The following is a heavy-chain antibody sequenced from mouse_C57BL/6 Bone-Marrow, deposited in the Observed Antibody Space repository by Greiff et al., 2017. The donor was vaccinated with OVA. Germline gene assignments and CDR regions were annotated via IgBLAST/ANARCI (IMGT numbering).Heavy chain of an antibody. CDR3: ARGTMAYYFDY. V-gene: IGHV1-55*01. CDR1: GYTFTSYW. CDR2: IYPGSGSP. J-gene: IGHJ2*01. Sequence: VQLQQSGAELVKPGASVTMSCKASGYTFTSYWITWVKQRPGQGLEWIGDIYPGSGSPNYNEKFKSKATLTVDTSSSTAYMQLSSLTSEDSAVYYCARGTMAYYFDYWGQGTTLTVSS. D-gene: IGHD1-1*02.